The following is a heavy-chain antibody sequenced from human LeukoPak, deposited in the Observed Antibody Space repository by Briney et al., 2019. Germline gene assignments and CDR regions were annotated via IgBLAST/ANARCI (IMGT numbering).Heavy chain of an antibody. J-gene: IGHJ4*02. CDR1: GFTFSNYA. CDR2: ITASGTAM. Sequence: GGSLRLSCAASGFTFSNYAMSWVRQAPGKGLEWVSHITASGTAMFYADSVKGRFTISRDNAKNSLYLQMNSLRDEDTAVYYCASSGSYRFDYWGQGTLVTVSS. V-gene: IGHV3-48*02. D-gene: IGHD1-26*01. CDR3: ASSGSYRFDY.